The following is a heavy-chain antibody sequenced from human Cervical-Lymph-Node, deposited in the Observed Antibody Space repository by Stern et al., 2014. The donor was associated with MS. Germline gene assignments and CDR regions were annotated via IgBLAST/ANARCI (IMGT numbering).Heavy chain of an antibody. J-gene: IGHJ3*01. CDR2: IHYSGST. D-gene: IGHD2-2*01. CDR1: GGSITSGGNY. Sequence: DQLVESGPGLIKPSQTLSLTCIVSGGSITSGGNYWTWMRQPPGKGLEWIGYIHYSGSTYSNPSLQRRVTISRDTSKNQFSLQLSSVTAADTAVYYCARRKASDYQDAFDVWGQGTLVTVSS. V-gene: IGHV4-31*03. CDR3: ARRKASDYQDAFDV.